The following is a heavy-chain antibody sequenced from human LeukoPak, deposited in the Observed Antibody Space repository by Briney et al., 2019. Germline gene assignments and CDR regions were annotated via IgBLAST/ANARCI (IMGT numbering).Heavy chain of an antibody. J-gene: IGHJ4*02. Sequence: GGSPRLSCAASGFTFEDYAMHWVRQTPGKGLEWVSGISWNSRSMGYADSVQGRFTISRDDAKNSLYLEMSGLRGDDTALYYCVKDMGGSDWGAFTTFDYWGQGTLVTVSS. CDR3: VKDMGGSDWGAFTTFDY. D-gene: IGHD6-19*01. CDR2: ISWNSRSM. V-gene: IGHV3-9*01. CDR1: GFTFEDYA.